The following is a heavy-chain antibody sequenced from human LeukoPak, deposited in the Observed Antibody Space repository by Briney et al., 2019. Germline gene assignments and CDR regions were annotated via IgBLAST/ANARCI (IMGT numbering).Heavy chain of an antibody. V-gene: IGHV7-4-1*02. CDR3: ARNSGYYSPHYFDY. J-gene: IGHJ4*02. CDR2: INTNTGNP. CDR1: GYTFTSYT. Sequence: ASVKVSCKASGYTFTSYTMSWVRQAPGQGLGWMGWINTNTGNPTYAQGFTGRFVFSLDTSVSTAYLQISSLKAEDTAVYYCARNSGYYSPHYFDYWGQGTLVTVSS. D-gene: IGHD3-22*01.